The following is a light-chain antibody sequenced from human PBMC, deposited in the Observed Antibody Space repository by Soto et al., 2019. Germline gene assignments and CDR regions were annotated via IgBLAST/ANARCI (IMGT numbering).Light chain of an antibody. CDR3: SSYAGSSNV. J-gene: IGLJ1*01. CDR2: EVN. Sequence: QSALTQPPSASGSPGQSVAISCTGTSSDAGGYNYVSWYQQHPGKAPKLMIYEVNKRPSGVPDRFSGSKSGNTASLTVSGLQAEDEADYYCSSYAGSSNVFGTGTKVT. V-gene: IGLV2-8*01. CDR1: SSDAGGYNY.